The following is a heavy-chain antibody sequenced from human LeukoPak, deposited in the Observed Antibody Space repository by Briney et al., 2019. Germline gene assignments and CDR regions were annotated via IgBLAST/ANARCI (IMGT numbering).Heavy chain of an antibody. CDR3: ARAVGPFDY. V-gene: IGHV3-33*01. CDR1: GFPFSSYG. J-gene: IGHJ4*02. D-gene: IGHD1-26*01. CDR2: IWYDGSNK. Sequence: GRSLRLSCVASGFPFSSYGMHWVRQAPGRGLEWVAVIWYDGSNKYYADSMKGRFTISRDNSKSTLYLQMNNLRAEDTGVYYCARAVGPFDYWGQGTLVTVSS.